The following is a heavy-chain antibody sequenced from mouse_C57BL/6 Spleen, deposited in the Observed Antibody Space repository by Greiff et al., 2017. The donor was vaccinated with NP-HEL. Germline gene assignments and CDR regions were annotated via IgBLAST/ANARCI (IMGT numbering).Heavy chain of an antibody. CDR2: ISSGGSYT. J-gene: IGHJ4*01. CDR1: GFTFSSYG. Sequence: EVKLMESGGDLVKPGGSLKLSCAASGFTFSSYGMSWVRQPPDKRLEWVATISSGGSYTYYPDSVKGRFTISRDNAKYTLYLQMSSLKAEDTAMYYCARGGYLYAMDYWGQGTSVTVSS. V-gene: IGHV5-6*01. CDR3: ARGGYLYAMDY. D-gene: IGHD3-1*01.